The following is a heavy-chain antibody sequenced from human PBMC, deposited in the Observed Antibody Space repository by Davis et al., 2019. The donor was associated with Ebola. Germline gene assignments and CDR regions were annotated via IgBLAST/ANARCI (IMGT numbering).Heavy chain of an antibody. CDR2: IYYSGST. V-gene: IGHV4-59*01. CDR1: GGSISSYY. Sequence: MPSETLSLTCTVSGGSISSYYWSWIRQPPGKGLEWIGYIYYSGSTNYNPSLKSRVTIPLDMSKNQFSLKVNSVTAADTAVYYCARASGWSFDLWGRGTLVTVSS. CDR3: ARASGWSFDL. D-gene: IGHD3-3*01. J-gene: IGHJ2*01.